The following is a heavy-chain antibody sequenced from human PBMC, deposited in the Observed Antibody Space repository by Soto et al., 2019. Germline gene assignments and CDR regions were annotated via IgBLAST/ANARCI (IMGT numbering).Heavy chain of an antibody. CDR1: GFTFSSYA. D-gene: IGHD2-2*02. CDR3: AKDGGGQPAAIPVDAFDI. V-gene: IGHV3-23*01. Sequence: EVQLLESGGGLVQPGGSLRLSCAASGFTFSSYAMSWVRQAPGKGLEWVSAISGSGGSTYYADSVKGRFTISRDNSNNTLYLQMNSLRAEDTAVYYCAKDGGGQPAAIPVDAFDIWGQGTMVTVSS. J-gene: IGHJ3*02. CDR2: ISGSGGST.